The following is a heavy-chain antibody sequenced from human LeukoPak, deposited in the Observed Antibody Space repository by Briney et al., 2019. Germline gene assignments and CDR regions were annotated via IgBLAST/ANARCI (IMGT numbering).Heavy chain of an antibody. CDR3: ARDRSPYYYDSSGYYYGEPFDI. CDR1: GYTFTSYD. Sequence: ASVKVSCKASGYTFTSYDINWVRQATGQGLEWMGWMNPNSGNTGYAQKFQGRVTITRNTPISTAYMELSSLRSDDTAVYYCARDRSPYYYDSSGYYYGEPFDIWGQGTMVTVSS. J-gene: IGHJ3*02. D-gene: IGHD3-22*01. CDR2: MNPNSGNT. V-gene: IGHV1-8*03.